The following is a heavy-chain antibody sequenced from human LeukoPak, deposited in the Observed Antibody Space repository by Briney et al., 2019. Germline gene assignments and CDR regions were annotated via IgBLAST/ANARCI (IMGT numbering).Heavy chain of an antibody. J-gene: IGHJ4*02. CDR1: GFTFSHAW. CDR2: VKSKTDGGTT. CDR3: TTASAVAY. V-gene: IGHV3-15*01. Sequence: GGSLRLSCAASGFTFSHAWMSWVRQAPGKGLEWVGRVKSKTDGGTTDYAAPVKGRFSISRDDAKNMLFLQMNSLKTEDTAVYYCTTASAVAYWGQGTLVTASS.